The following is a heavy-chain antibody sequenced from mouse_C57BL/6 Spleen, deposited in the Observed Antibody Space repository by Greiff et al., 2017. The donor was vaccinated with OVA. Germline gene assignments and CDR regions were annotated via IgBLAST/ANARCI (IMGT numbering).Heavy chain of an antibody. V-gene: IGHV5-9*01. Sequence: EVKLVESGGGLVKPGGSLKLSCAASGFTFSSYPMSWVRQTPEKRLEWVATISGGGGNTYYPDSVKGRFTISRDNAKNTLYLKMSSLRSEDTALYYCARHGGYSSFAYWGQGTLVTVSA. J-gene: IGHJ3*01. CDR3: ARHGGYSSFAY. D-gene: IGHD2-3*01. CDR2: ISGGGGNT. CDR1: GFTFSSYP.